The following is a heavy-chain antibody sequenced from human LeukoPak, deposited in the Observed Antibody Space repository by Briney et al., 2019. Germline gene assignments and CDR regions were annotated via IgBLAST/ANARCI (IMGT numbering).Heavy chain of an antibody. CDR2: IYYSGST. CDR1: GGSISSYY. D-gene: IGHD1-1*01. J-gene: IGHJ6*02. CDR3: AGEEWKPPYYYFGLSV. V-gene: IGHV4-59*01. Sequence: SETLSLTCTVSGGSISSYYWSWIRQPPGKGLEWIGYIYYSGSTNYSPSLKSRVSMSLDISKNQFSLRLSSVTAADTAVYYCAGEEWKPPYYYFGLSVWGQGTTVTVSS.